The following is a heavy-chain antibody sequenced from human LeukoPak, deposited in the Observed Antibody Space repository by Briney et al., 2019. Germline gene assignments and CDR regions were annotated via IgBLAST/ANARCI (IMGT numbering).Heavy chain of an antibody. Sequence: SETLSLTCTVSGGSISSSSYYWGWIRQPPGKGLEWLGYIYYSGSSNYNPSLKSRVTISADTSKNQFSLKLSSVTAGDTAVYYCARVPRSYYYYYYMDVWGKGTTVTVSS. D-gene: IGHD2-2*01. CDR3: ARVPRSYYYYYYMDV. CDR2: IYYSGSS. J-gene: IGHJ6*03. V-gene: IGHV4-61*05. CDR1: GGSISSSSYY.